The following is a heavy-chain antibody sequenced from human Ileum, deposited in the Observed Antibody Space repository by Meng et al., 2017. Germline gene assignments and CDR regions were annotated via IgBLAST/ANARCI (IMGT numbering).Heavy chain of an antibody. CDR3: ARDWAGVGALDY. Sequence: EAQLVESGGGLVKPGGPLSLSCVGSRSIFDSYDMTWIRQAPGKGPEWVASMGLGHSHGSYADSVIGRFTVSRDNAKNTLYLQMNSLTAEDTAVYYCARDWAGVGALDYWGQGTLVTVSS. J-gene: IGHJ4*02. D-gene: IGHD3-3*01. CDR1: RSIFDSYD. CDR2: MGLGHSHG. V-gene: IGHV3-21*02.